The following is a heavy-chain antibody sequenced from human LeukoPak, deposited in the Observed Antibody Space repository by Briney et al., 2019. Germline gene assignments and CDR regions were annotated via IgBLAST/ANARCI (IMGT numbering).Heavy chain of an antibody. D-gene: IGHD1-7*01. CDR3: AREDDWNYEDY. CDR2: IRSKANSYAT. Sequence: GGSLRLSCAASGFTFSGSTMHGVRQASGKGLEWVGRIRSKANSYATAYAASVKGRFTISRDDSKNTLYLQMNSLRAEDTAIYYCAREDDWNYEDYWGQGTLVTVSS. V-gene: IGHV3-73*01. CDR1: GFTFSGST. J-gene: IGHJ4*02.